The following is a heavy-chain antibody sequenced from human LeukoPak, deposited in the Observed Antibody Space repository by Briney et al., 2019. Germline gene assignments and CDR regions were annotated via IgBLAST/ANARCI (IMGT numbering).Heavy chain of an antibody. Sequence: ASVKVSCKASGYTFTGYYMHWVRQAPGQGLEWMGIINASGGSTSYAQKFQGRVTMTRDMSTSTVYMELSSLRSEDTAVYYCARGRYSSGWYLRSQYYFDYWGQGTLVTVSS. V-gene: IGHV1-46*01. J-gene: IGHJ4*02. CDR1: GYTFTGYY. D-gene: IGHD6-19*01. CDR3: ARGRYSSGWYLRSQYYFDY. CDR2: INASGGST.